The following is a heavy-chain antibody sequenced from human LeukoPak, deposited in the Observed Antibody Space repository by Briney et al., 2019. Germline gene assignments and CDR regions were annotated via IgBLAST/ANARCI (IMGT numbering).Heavy chain of an antibody. D-gene: IGHD1-1*01. J-gene: IGHJ4*02. V-gene: IGHV3-30*03. CDR2: ISYDGSHK. CDR1: GFTFSSYG. CDR3: ARGTGTRVAPYYFDH. Sequence: GGSLRLSCAASGFTFSSYGMHWVRQAPGKGLEWVAVISYDGSHKYYADSVKGRFTISRDNSKNTLYVQMNSLRTEDTAMYYCARGTGTRVAPYYFDHWGQGTLVTVSS.